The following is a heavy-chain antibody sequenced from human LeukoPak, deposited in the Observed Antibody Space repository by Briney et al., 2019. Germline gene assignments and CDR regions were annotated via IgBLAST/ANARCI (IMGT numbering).Heavy chain of an antibody. CDR2: MNPNSGAT. D-gene: IGHD2-15*01. CDR1: GYTFTGYY. J-gene: IGHJ4*02. V-gene: IGHV1-2*02. CDR3: ARDHDIVVVVAAGAFDY. Sequence: ASVKVSCKASGYTFTGYYVHWVRQAPGQGLEWMGWMNPNSGATHYARKFQGRVTMTRDKSISIAYMELSRLRSDDTAVYYCARDHDIVVVVAAGAFDYWGQGTLVTVSS.